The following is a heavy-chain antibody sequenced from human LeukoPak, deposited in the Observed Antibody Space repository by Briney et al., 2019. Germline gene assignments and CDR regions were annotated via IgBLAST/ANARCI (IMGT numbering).Heavy chain of an antibody. D-gene: IGHD6-25*01. Sequence: GGSLRLSCAASGFTFSSYGMHWVRQAPGKGLEWVSYISSSSSPIYYADSVKGRFTIFRDNARNSLYLQMNSLRAEDTAVYYCARSRAASRFDYWGQGTLVTVSS. CDR2: ISSSSSPI. CDR1: GFTFSSYG. V-gene: IGHV3-48*01. J-gene: IGHJ4*02. CDR3: ARSRAASRFDY.